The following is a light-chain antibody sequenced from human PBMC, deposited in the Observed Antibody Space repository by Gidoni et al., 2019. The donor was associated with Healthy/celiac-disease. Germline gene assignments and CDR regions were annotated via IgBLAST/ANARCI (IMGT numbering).Light chain of an antibody. J-gene: IGKJ1*01. CDR1: QSVSSSY. CDR3: QQYGSSPPWT. V-gene: IGKV3-20*01. CDR2: GAS. Sequence: EIVLTPSPGTLSLSPGERATLSCRASQSVSSSYLAWYQQKPGQTPRLLIYGASSRATGIPDRFSCSGSRTDFTLTISRLEPEDFAVYYCQQYGSSPPWTFGQGTRVEIK.